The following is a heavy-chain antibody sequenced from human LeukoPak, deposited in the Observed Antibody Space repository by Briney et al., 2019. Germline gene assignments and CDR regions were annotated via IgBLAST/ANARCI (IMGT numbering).Heavy chain of an antibody. D-gene: IGHD3-16*02. J-gene: IGHJ4*02. CDR3: ADYVWGSYRF. Sequence: SETLSLTCAVYGGSFSGYCWSWIRQPPGKGLEWIGEINHSGSTNYNPSLKSRVTISVDTSKNQFSLKLSSVTAADTAVYYCADYVWGSYRFWGQGTLVTVSS. CDR2: INHSGST. CDR1: GGSFSGYC. V-gene: IGHV4-34*01.